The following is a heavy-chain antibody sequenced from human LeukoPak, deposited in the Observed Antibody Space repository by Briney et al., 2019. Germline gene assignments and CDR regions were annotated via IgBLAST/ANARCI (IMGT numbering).Heavy chain of an antibody. Sequence: PGGSLRLSCAASGFTFSSYAMSWVRQAPGKGLEWVSAISGSGGSTYYADSVKGRFTISRDNSKNTLYLQMNSLRAEDTAVYYCAKDRTVTPRTGYYYYYGMDVWGQGTTVTVSS. V-gene: IGHV3-23*01. J-gene: IGHJ6*02. CDR1: GFTFSSYA. CDR3: AKDRTVTPRTGYYYYYGMDV. D-gene: IGHD4-17*01. CDR2: ISGSGGST.